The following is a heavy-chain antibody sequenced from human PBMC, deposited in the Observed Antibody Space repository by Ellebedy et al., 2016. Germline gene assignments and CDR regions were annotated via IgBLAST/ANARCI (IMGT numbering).Heavy chain of an antibody. CDR3: AKWNGGWYAFDV. J-gene: IGHJ3*01. D-gene: IGHD1-1*01. CDR1: GGSVSNDY. Sequence: SETLSLTCNVFGGSVSNDYWNWIRRPPGKGLEWIGFVFHTGTTFYNPSLRSRVSMSVDTSKRQFSLRLTSVTAADTAVYYCAKWNGGWYAFDVWGQGAMVTVSS. V-gene: IGHV4-59*02. CDR2: VFHTGTT.